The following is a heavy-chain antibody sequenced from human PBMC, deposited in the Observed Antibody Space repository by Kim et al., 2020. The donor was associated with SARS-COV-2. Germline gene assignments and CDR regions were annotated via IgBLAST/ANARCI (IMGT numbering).Heavy chain of an antibody. Sequence: GSLRLSCAASGFAVYRFAMNWVRQAPGKGLEWISAITNNNGKTYYQDSVKGRFTISRDESKNIVYLHMSSLRVEDTAVYYCAKDHPSPGWPTFGDWGQGTLVAVSS. CDR3: AKDHPSPGWPTFGD. V-gene: IGHV3-23*01. CDR2: ITNNNGKT. D-gene: IGHD6-19*01. CDR1: GFAVYRFA. J-gene: IGHJ4*02.